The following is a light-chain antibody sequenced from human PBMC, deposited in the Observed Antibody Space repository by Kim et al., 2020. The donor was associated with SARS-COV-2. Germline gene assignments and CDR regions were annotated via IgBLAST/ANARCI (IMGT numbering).Light chain of an antibody. CDR3: QVWDSSSDHRV. CDR2: YDI. J-gene: IGLJ3*02. V-gene: IGLV3-21*04. CDR1: NLGIKS. Sequence: APGKPGRITCGCNNLGIKSVHWYQQKPGQAPVLFIYYDIDRPSGIPERFSGSNSGNTATLTISRVEAGDEADYYCQVWDSSSDHRVFGGGTQLTVL.